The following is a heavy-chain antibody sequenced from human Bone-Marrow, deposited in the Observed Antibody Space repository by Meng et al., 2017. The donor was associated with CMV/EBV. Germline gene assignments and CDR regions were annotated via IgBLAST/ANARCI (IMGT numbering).Heavy chain of an antibody. CDR3: ARSDDDYSPTDY. CDR2: INPNSGGT. D-gene: IGHD4-11*01. V-gene: IGHV1-2*02. Sequence: ASVKVSCKASGYTFTGYYMHWVRQAPGQGLEWMGWINPNSGGTNYAQKFQGRVTITTDESTSTAYMELSSLRSEDTAVYYCARSDDDYSPTDYWGQGTLVTVSS. J-gene: IGHJ4*02. CDR1: GYTFTGYY.